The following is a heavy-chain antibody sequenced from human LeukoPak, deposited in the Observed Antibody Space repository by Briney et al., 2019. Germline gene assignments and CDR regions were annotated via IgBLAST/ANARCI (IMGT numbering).Heavy chain of an antibody. D-gene: IGHD6-13*01. CDR1: GGSISSYY. J-gene: IGHJ6*03. CDR2: IYYSGST. V-gene: IGHV4-59*01. CDR3: ARALSSSWYEDYYYYMDV. Sequence: SETLSLTCTVSGGSISSYYWSWIRQPPGKGLEWIGYIYYSGSTNYNPSLKSRVTISVDTSKNQFSLKLSSVTAADTAVYYCARALSSSWYEDYYYYMDVWGKGTTVTVSS.